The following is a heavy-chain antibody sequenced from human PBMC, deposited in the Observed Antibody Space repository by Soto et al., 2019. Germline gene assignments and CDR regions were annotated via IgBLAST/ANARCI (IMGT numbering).Heavy chain of an antibody. V-gene: IGHV3-23*01. CDR2: ISGSGGST. CDR3: AKGRGTITRYFGMDV. CDR1: GFTFSSYA. D-gene: IGHD1-20*01. J-gene: IGHJ6*02. Sequence: EVQLLESGGGLVQPGGSLRLLCAASGFTFSSYAMSWVRQAPGKGLEWVSDISGSGGSTYYADSVKGRFTISRDNSKITLYLQMNSLRAEDTAIYFCAKGRGTITRYFGMDVWGQGTTVTVSS.